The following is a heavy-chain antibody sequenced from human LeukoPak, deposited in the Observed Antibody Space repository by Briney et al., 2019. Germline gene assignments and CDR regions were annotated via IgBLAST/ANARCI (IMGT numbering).Heavy chain of an antibody. V-gene: IGHV3-48*02. CDR3: ARGGIAATRHAFDI. J-gene: IGHJ3*02. CDR2: ISSSSSTI. D-gene: IGHD6-13*01. CDR1: GFTFSSYS. Sequence: GGSLRLSCEASGFTFSSYSVNWVRQAPGKGPEWLLYISSSSSTIYYADSVKGRFTISRDNAKNSLYLQMNSLRDEDTAVYYCARGGIAATRHAFDIWGQGTMVTVSS.